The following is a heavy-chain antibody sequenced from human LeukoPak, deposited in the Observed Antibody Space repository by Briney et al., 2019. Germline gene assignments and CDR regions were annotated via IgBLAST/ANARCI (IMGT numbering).Heavy chain of an antibody. J-gene: IGHJ4*02. CDR1: GYTLTELS. V-gene: IGHV1-24*01. Sequence: ASLKVSCKLSGYTLTELSMHLVRQAPGKGLEWMGGFDPEDGETNYAQKFRGRVTMTEDTSTDTAYMEQSRLRSEDTAVYYCATRFMTTVTTSLTDYWGQGTLVTVSS. CDR3: ATRFMTTVTTSLTDY. D-gene: IGHD4-17*01. CDR2: FDPEDGET.